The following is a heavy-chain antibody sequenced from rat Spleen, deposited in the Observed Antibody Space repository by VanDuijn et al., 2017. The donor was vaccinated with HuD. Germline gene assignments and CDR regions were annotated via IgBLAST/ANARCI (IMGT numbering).Heavy chain of an antibody. D-gene: IGHD1-1*01. Sequence: EVQLVESGGGLVQPGRSLKLSCAASGFTFSDYYMAWVRQAPKKGLEWVASISYEGSSTYYGDSVKGRFTISRDNAKDTLYLQMNSLRSEDTATYYCARHGTSVRFWFAYWGQGTLVTVSS. CDR2: ISYEGSST. J-gene: IGHJ3*01. CDR1: GFTFSDYY. V-gene: IGHV5-22*01. CDR3: ARHGTSVRFWFAY.